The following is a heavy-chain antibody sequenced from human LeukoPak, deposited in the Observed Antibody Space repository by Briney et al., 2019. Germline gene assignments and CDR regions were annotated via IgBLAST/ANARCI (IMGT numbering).Heavy chain of an antibody. Sequence: GGSLRLSCAASGFTFSSYAMSWVRQAPGKGLEWVSAISGSGGSTYYADSVKGRFTISRDNSKNTLYLQMNSLRAEDTAVYYCAIDPLGRGVRGVISIDYWGQGTLVTVSS. CDR1: GFTFSSYA. CDR2: ISGSGGST. CDR3: AIDPLGRGVRGVISIDY. V-gene: IGHV3-23*01. J-gene: IGHJ4*02. D-gene: IGHD3-10*01.